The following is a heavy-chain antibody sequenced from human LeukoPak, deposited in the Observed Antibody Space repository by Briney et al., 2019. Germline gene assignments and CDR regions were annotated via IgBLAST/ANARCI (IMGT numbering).Heavy chain of an antibody. V-gene: IGHV1-2*02. J-gene: IGHJ4*02. CDR1: GYTFTGYY. D-gene: IGHD3-9*01. CDR2: INPTSGGT. Sequence: ASVKVSCKASGYTFTGYYMHWVRQAPGQGLEWVGWINPTSGGTNYAQKFQDRVTMTRDTSITTSYMELSRLRSDDTAVYYCARSPHILTGENFDYWGQGTLVTVSS. CDR3: ARSPHILTGENFDY.